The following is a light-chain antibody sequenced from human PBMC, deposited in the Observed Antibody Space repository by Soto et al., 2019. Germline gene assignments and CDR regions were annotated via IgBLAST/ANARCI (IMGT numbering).Light chain of an antibody. Sequence: QSALTQPRSVSGSLGQSVTISCTGTSSDVGGYNYVSWYQQHPGKAPKLMIFDVSKRPSGVPDRFSGFKSGNTASLTISGLQAEDEADYSCCSHAGTYIYVFGTGTKVTVL. CDR3: CSHAGTYIYV. CDR2: DVS. J-gene: IGLJ1*01. CDR1: SSDVGGYNY. V-gene: IGLV2-11*01.